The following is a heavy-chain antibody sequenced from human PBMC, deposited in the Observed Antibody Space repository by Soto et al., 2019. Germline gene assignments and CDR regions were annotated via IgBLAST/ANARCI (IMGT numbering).Heavy chain of an antibody. CDR2: IWYDGSNK. V-gene: IGHV3-33*01. D-gene: IGHD4-17*01. Sequence: PGGSLRLSCAASGFTFSSYGMHWVRQAPGKGLEWVAVIWYDGSNKYYADSVKGRFTISRDNSKNTLYLQMNSLRAEDTAVYYCARDLTTVTTRYFDYWGQGTLVTVSS. J-gene: IGHJ4*02. CDR1: GFTFSSYG. CDR3: ARDLTTVTTRYFDY.